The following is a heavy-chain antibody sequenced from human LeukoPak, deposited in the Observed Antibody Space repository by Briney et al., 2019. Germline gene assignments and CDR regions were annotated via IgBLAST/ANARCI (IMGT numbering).Heavy chain of an antibody. CDR1: GFTFSSYS. D-gene: IGHD3-9*01. J-gene: IGHJ4*02. V-gene: IGHV3-21*01. Sequence: GGSLRLSCAASGFTFSSYSMNWVRQAPGKGLEWVTSISSSSSYIYYADSVKGRFTISRDNAKNSLYLQMNSLRAEDTAVYYCARGPHEVTSYYFDYWGQGTLVTVSS. CDR3: ARGPHEVTSYYFDY. CDR2: ISSSSSYI.